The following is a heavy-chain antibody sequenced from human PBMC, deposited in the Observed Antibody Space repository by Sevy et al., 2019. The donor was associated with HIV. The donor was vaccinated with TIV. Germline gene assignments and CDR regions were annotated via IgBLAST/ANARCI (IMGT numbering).Heavy chain of an antibody. CDR1: GFTFSSYW. J-gene: IGHJ6*02. V-gene: IGHV3-74*01. CDR2: INSDGSST. D-gene: IGHD1-26*01. CDR3: ARYSSRTEGGYYYYGMDV. Sequence: GGSLRLSCAASGFTFSSYWMHWVRQAPGKGLVWVSRINSDGSSTSYADSVKGRFTISRVNAKNTLYLQMNSLRAEDTAVYYCARYSSRTEGGYYYYGMDVWGQGTTVTVSS.